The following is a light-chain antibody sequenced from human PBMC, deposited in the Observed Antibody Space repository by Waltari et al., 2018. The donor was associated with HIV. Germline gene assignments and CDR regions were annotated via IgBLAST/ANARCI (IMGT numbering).Light chain of an antibody. CDR1: QSVSSY. Sequence: EIVLTQSPATLSLSPGERATLSCRASQSVSSYLAWYQQKPGQAPRLLIYGASNRATGIPARFRGSGSVTDFTLTISSLETEDFAVYCCQQRSNWPLTFGGGTKVEIK. CDR3: QQRSNWPLT. CDR2: GAS. V-gene: IGKV3-11*01. J-gene: IGKJ4*01.